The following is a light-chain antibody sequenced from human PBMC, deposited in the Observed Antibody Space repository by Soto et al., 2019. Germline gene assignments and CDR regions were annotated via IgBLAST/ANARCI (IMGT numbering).Light chain of an antibody. CDR3: CSYAGSDNHV. V-gene: IGLV2-23*01. J-gene: IGLJ1*01. CDR1: SSDVGNYNV. CDR2: EGT. Sequence: QWVRSHHASVSWSPGQSITISCTGTSSDVGNYNVVSWYQHHPGRAPKVLIYEGTKRPSGVSNRFSGSTSGNVASLTISGLQAEEEANHYCCSYAGSDNHVFGTGTKVTVL.